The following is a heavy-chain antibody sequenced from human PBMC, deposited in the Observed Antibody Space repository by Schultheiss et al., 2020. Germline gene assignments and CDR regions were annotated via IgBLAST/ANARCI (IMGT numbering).Heavy chain of an antibody. CDR2: IYPGDSDT. Sequence: GESLKISCKGSGYSFTSYWIGWVRQMPGKGLEWMGIIYPGDSDTRYSPSFQGLVTISADKSISTAYLQWSSLKASDTAMYYCARRLGRGYSGYPFDYWGQGTLVTVSS. D-gene: IGHD5-12*01. V-gene: IGHV5-51*01. CDR1: GYSFTSYW. J-gene: IGHJ4*02. CDR3: ARRLGRGYSGYPFDY.